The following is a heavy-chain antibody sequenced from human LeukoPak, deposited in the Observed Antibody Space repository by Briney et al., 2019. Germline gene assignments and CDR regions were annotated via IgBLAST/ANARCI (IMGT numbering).Heavy chain of an antibody. D-gene: IGHD5-24*01. J-gene: IGHJ5*02. CDR3: AREGRRWLQFPHNWFDP. CDR2: INWNGDSI. Sequence: PGGSLRLSCAASGFRFDDYGLSWVRQRPGKGLEWVSGINWNGDSIACADSVKGRFTMSRDNAKNSMYLQMNSLRVEDTAMYYCAREGRRWLQFPHNWFDPWGQGILVTVSS. CDR1: GFRFDDYG. V-gene: IGHV3-20*04.